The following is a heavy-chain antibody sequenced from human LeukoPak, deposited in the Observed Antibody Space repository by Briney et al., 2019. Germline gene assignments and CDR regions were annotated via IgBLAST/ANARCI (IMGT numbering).Heavy chain of an antibody. CDR3: ARGTPSSSGWLYYGMDV. D-gene: IGHD6-19*01. J-gene: IGHJ6*02. Sequence: PGGSLRLSCEASGFTFNTYAMHWARQPPGKGLEWVALISYDGSDKIYTDSVKGRFTISRDNSKNTLYLQMNSLRAEDTAVYYCARGTPSSSGWLYYGMDVWGQGTTVTVSS. CDR1: GFTFNTYA. V-gene: IGHV3-30*03. CDR2: ISYDGSDK.